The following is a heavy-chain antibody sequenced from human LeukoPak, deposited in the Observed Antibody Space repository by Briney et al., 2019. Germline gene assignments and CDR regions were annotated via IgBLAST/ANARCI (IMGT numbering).Heavy chain of an antibody. D-gene: IGHD2-15*01. CDR1: GGSISSSSYY. CDR3: ASSLVVVAATLDFWFDP. V-gene: IGHV4-39*01. J-gene: IGHJ5*02. CDR2: IYYSGST. Sequence: SETLSLTCTVSGGSISSSSYYWGWLRQPPGQGLEWIGSIYYSGSTYYNPSLKSRVTISVDTSKNQFSLKLSSVTAADTAVYYCASSLVVVAATLDFWFDPWGQGTLVTVSS.